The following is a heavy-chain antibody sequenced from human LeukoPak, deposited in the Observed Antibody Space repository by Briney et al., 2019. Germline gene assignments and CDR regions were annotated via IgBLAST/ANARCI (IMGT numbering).Heavy chain of an antibody. CDR1: GGTFSSYA. Sequence: ASVKVSCKASGGTFSSYAISWVRQAPGHGLEWMGGIIPIFGTANYAQKFQGRVTITTHESTNTAYMELSSLRSEDTAVYYCARDRGYSYGRFDYWGQGTLVTVSS. V-gene: IGHV1-69*05. CDR2: IIPIFGTA. D-gene: IGHD5-18*01. J-gene: IGHJ4*02. CDR3: ARDRGYSYGRFDY.